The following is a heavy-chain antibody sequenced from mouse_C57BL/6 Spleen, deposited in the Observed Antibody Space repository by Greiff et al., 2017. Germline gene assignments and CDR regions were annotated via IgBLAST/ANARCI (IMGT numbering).Heavy chain of an antibody. Sequence: EAQRVESGGGLVKPGGSLKLSCAASGFTFSDYGMHWVRQAPEKGLEWVAYISSGSSTIYYADTVKGRFTISRDNAKNTLFLQMTSLRSEDTAMYYCARAYSNYHWYFDVWGTGTTVTVSS. CDR3: ARAYSNYHWYFDV. D-gene: IGHD2-5*01. J-gene: IGHJ1*03. CDR1: GFTFSDYG. V-gene: IGHV5-17*01. CDR2: ISSGSSTI.